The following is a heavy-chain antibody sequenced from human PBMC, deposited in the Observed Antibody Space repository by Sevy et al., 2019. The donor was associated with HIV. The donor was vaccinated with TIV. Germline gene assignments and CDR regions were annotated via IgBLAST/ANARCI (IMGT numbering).Heavy chain of an antibody. V-gene: IGHV1-2*06. Sequence: ASVKVSCKASGYTFTGDYLHWVRQAPGQGLEWMGRVYPNSGGTNYAQKFQGRVTMTRDTSISTAYMELNRLTSDDTAVYYCAGDGGGGTTNSGMDVWGQGTTVTVSS. D-gene: IGHD1-7*01. CDR1: GYTFTGDY. J-gene: IGHJ6*02. CDR2: VYPNSGGT. CDR3: AGDGGGGTTNSGMDV.